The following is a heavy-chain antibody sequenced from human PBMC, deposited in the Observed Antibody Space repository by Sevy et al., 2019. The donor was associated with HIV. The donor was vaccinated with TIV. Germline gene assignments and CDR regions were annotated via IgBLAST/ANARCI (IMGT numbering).Heavy chain of an antibody. V-gene: IGHV3-30-3*01. CDR1: GFTFSSYA. Sequence: GGSLRLSCAASGFTFSSYAMHWVRQAPGKGLEWVAVISYDGSNKYYADSVKGRFTISRDNSKNMLYLQMNSLRAEDTAVYYCAREVGEYYDYVWGSYRSSHYFDYWGQGTLVTVSS. J-gene: IGHJ4*02. D-gene: IGHD3-16*02. CDR3: AREVGEYYDYVWGSYRSSHYFDY. CDR2: ISYDGSNK.